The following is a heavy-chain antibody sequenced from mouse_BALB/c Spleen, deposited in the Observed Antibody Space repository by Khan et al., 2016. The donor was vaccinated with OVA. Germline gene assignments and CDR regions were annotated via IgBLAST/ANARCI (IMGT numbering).Heavy chain of an antibody. CDR3: ARISSYGYSDV. Sequence: QIQLVQSGPELKMPGETVKISCKASGYTFTNYGMNWVKQAPGKGLKWMGWINTYTGEPTYADDFKGRFVFSLETSASTAYLQISNLKNEDMTTYFCARISSYGYSDVWGAGTTVTVSS. J-gene: IGHJ1*01. V-gene: IGHV9-1*02. CDR2: INTYTGEP. CDR1: GYTFTNYG.